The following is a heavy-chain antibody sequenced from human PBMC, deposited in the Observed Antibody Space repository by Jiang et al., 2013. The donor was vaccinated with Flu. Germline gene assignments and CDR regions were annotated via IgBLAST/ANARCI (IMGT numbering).Heavy chain of an antibody. CDR3: ARDFRPSGWYDY. V-gene: IGHV1-3*01. CDR2: INAGNGNT. CDR1: GYTFTSYA. J-gene: IGHJ4*02. Sequence: KPGASVKVSCKASGYTFTSYAMHWVRQAPGQRLEWMGWINAGNGNTKYSQKFQGRVTITRDTSASTAYMELSSLRSEDTAVYYCARDFRPSGWYDYWGQGTLVTVSS. D-gene: IGHD6-19*01.